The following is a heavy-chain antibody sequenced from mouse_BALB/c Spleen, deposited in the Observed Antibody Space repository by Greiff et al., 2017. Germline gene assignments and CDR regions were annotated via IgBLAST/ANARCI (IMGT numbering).Heavy chain of an antibody. D-gene: IGHD1-1*01. CDR1: GYTFTDYN. CDR3: ASEGYYGSSPFAY. Sequence: VHVKQSGPELVKPGASVKISCKASGYTFTDYNMHWVKQSHGKSLEWIGYIYPYNGGTGYNQKFKSKATLTVDNSSSTAYMELRSLTSEDSAVYYCASEGYYGSSPFAYWGQGTLVTVSA. CDR2: IYPYNGGT. J-gene: IGHJ3*01. V-gene: IGHV1S29*02.